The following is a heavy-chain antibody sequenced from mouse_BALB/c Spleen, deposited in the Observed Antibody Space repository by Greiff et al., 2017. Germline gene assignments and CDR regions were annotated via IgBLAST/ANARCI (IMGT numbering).Heavy chain of an antibody. Sequence: EVNVVESGGGLVQPGGSRKLSCAASGFTFSSFGMHWVRQAPEKGLEWVAYISSGSSTIYYADTVKGRFTISRDNPKNTLFLQMTSLRSEDTAMYYCARGRDYSDYWGQGTSVTVSS. D-gene: IGHD1-1*01. CDR2: ISSGSSTI. CDR1: GFTFSSFG. CDR3: ARGRDYSDY. J-gene: IGHJ4*01. V-gene: IGHV5-17*02.